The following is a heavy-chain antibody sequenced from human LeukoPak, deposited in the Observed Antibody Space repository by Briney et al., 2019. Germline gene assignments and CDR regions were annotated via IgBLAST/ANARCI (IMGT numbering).Heavy chain of an antibody. Sequence: PGGSLRPSCAASRFTFSSYWMSWVRQAPGKGLEWVANIKQDGTEKYYVDSVKGRFTISRDNAKNSLFLQMNSLRAEDTAVYYCARNFWSGYYTPDYWGQGTLVTVSS. CDR3: ARNFWSGYYTPDY. J-gene: IGHJ4*02. D-gene: IGHD3-3*01. V-gene: IGHV3-7*01. CDR2: IKQDGTEK. CDR1: RFTFSSYW.